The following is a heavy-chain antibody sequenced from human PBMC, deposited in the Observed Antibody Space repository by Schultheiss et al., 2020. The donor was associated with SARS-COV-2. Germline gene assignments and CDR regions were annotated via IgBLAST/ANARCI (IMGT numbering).Heavy chain of an antibody. J-gene: IGHJ4*02. D-gene: IGHD2-2*01. CDR2: IYSGGST. V-gene: IGHV3-66*02. Sequence: GGSLRLSCAASGFTVSSNYMSWVRQAPGKGLEWVSVIYSGGSTYYADSVKGRFTISRDNSKNTLYLQMNSLRAEDTAVYYCARGGYCSSTSCYYRYYFDYWGQGTLVTVSS. CDR1: GFTVSSNY. CDR3: ARGGYCSSTSCYYRYYFDY.